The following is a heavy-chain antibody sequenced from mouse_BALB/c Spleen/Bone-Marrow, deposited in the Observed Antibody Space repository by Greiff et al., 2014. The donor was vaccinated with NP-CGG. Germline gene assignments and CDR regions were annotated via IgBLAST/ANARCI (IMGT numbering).Heavy chain of an antibody. CDR2: ISDGGGYT. V-gene: IGHV5-4*02. CDR1: GFTFSDYY. J-gene: IGHJ4*01. CDR3: ARSGERYGAMDY. D-gene: IGHD2-10*02. Sequence: EVQLQQSGGGLVRPGGSLKLSCVASGFTFSDYYMYWVRQTPEKRLEWVATISDGGGYTYYPDSVWGRFTISRDNAKDNLYLQMSSLKSEDTAMYYCARSGERYGAMDYWGQGTSVTVFS.